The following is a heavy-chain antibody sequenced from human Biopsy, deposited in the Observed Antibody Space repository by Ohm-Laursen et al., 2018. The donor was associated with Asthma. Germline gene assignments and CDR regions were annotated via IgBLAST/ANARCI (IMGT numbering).Heavy chain of an antibody. CDR1: GFTFRNFG. J-gene: IGHJ4*02. CDR2: ISSDVRE. D-gene: IGHD1-26*01. V-gene: IGHV3-30*18. Sequence: LRLSCAASGFTFRNFGMHWVRQAPGKGLEWVALISSDVREWYADSVKGRFTISRDNSRNTLHLQMNSLRAEDTAVYYCAKDVFPGWELRRGPDYWGQGTLVTVSS. CDR3: AKDVFPGWELRRGPDY.